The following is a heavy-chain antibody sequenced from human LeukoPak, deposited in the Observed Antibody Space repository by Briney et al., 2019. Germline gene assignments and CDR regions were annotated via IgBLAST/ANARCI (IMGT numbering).Heavy chain of an antibody. CDR2: INPKSGGT. J-gene: IGHJ4*02. CDR1: GYTFTGYY. D-gene: IGHD6-19*01. CDR3: ARHYSSGWYSD. Sequence: ASVKVSCKASGYTFTGYYMHWVRQAPGQGLEWMGWINPKSGGTNYAQKFQGRVTMTRDTSISTAYMELSGLRSDDTAVYYCARHYSSGWYSDWGQGTPVTVSS. V-gene: IGHV1-2*02.